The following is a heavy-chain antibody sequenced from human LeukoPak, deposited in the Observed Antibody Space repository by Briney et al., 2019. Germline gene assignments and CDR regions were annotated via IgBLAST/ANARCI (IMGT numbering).Heavy chain of an antibody. Sequence: GGSLRLSCAASGFTFSSYGMHWLRQSRGKGLEWVAFIRYDGSNKYYADSMKGRFTISRDNSKNSLYLQMNSLRTEDTAVYYCAKNQMRNWFGPWGQGTLVTVSS. CDR2: IRYDGSNK. J-gene: IGHJ5*02. CDR1: GFTFSSYG. CDR3: AKNQMRNWFGP. D-gene: IGHD5-24*01. V-gene: IGHV3-30*02.